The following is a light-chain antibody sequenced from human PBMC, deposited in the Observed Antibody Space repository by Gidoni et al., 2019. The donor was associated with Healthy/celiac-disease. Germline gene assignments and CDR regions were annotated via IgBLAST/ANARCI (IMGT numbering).Light chain of an antibody. CDR2: DES. J-gene: IGKJ5*01. CDR1: QSVSSY. CDR3: QQRSNWPPIT. Sequence: EIVLTQSQATLSLSPGERATLSCRASQSVSSYLAWYQQKPGQAPRPLIYDESNRATGIPARFSGSGSGTDFTLTISSLEPEDFAVYYCQQRSNWPPITFGQGTRLEIK. V-gene: IGKV3-11*01.